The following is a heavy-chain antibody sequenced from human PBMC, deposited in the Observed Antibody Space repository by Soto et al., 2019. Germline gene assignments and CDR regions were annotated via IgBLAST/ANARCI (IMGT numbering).Heavy chain of an antibody. Sequence: PGESLKISCKGSGYSFTSYWISWVRQMPGKGLEWMGRIDPSDSYTNYSPSFQGHVTISADKSISTAYLQWSSLKASDTAMYYCARREYSYGYDYCYGMDVWGQGTTVTVSS. CDR3: ARREYSYGYDYCYGMDV. CDR2: IDPSDSYT. CDR1: GYSFTSYW. V-gene: IGHV5-10-1*01. D-gene: IGHD5-18*01. J-gene: IGHJ6*02.